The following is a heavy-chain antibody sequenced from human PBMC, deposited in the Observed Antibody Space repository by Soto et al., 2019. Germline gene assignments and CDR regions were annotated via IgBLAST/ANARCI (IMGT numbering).Heavy chain of an antibody. V-gene: IGHV4-31*03. J-gene: IGHJ6*03. CDR3: ARVGHDFWSGYSVDYYYMDV. Sequence: QVQLQESGPGLVKPSQTLSLTCTVSGGSISSGGYYWSWIRQHPGKGLEWIGYIYYSGSTYYNPSLKSRVNISVDTSKNQFSLKLSSVTAADTAVYYCARVGHDFWSGYSVDYYYMDVWGKGTTVTVSS. D-gene: IGHD3-3*01. CDR1: GGSISSGGYY. CDR2: IYYSGST.